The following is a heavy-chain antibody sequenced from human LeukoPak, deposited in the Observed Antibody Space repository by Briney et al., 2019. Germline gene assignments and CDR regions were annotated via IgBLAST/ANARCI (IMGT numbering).Heavy chain of an antibody. J-gene: IGHJ4*02. CDR3: AKSTTVTMYDY. V-gene: IGHV3-23*01. CDR1: GFTFSSYA. D-gene: IGHD4-17*01. CDR2: ISGSGGTT. Sequence: GGSLRLSCAASGFTFSSYAMSWVSQAPGNGLEWVSAISGSGGTTYYADSVKGRFTISRDNSKNTLYLQMNSLRAEDTAVYYCAKSTTVTMYDYWGQGTLVTVSS.